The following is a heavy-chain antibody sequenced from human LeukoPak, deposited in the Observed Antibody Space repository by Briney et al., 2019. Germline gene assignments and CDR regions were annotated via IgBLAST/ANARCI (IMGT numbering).Heavy chain of an antibody. Sequence: GGSLRLSCAVSGITLSNYGMSWVRRAPGKGLGWVSAISGSGGSTYYADSVKGRFTISRDNSKNTLYLQMNSLRAEDTAVYYCAKGRWLQQYFDYWGQGTLVTVSS. D-gene: IGHD5-24*01. CDR2: ISGSGGST. CDR1: GITLSNYG. J-gene: IGHJ4*02. V-gene: IGHV3-23*01. CDR3: AKGRWLQQYFDY.